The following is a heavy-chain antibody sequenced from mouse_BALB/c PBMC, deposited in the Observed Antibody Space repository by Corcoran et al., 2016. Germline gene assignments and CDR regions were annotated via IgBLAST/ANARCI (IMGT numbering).Heavy chain of an antibody. J-gene: IGHJ4*01. CDR1: GYTFTSYV. CDR3: ARLRSSNYYAMDY. Sequence: EVQLQQSGPELVKPGASVKMSCKASGYTFTSYVMHWVKQKPGQGLEWIGYINPYNDGTKYNEKFKGKATLTSDKSSSTAYMELSSLTSEDSAVYYCARLRSSNYYAMDYWGQGTSVTVSS. V-gene: IGHV1S136*01. CDR2: INPYNDGT.